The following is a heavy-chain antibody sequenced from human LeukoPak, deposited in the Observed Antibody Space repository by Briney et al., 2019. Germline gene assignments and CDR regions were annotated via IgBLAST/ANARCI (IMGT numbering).Heavy chain of an antibody. CDR2: ISAYNGNT. CDR1: GYTFTSYG. V-gene: IGHV1-18*01. CDR3: ASTHYDFWSGDYYYYYYMDV. D-gene: IGHD3-3*01. J-gene: IGHJ6*03. Sequence: ASVKVSCKASGYTFTSYGISWVRQAPGQGLEWMGWISAYNGNTNYAQKLQGRVTMTTDTSTSTACMELRSLRSDDTAVYYCASTHYDFWSGDYYYYYYMDVWGKGTTVTVSS.